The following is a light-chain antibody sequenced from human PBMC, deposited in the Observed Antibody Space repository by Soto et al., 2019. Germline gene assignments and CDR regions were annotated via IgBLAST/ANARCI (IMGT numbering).Light chain of an antibody. Sequence: IVMTQSPLSLRFAPGDPACISCRSSQSLLHSNGYNYLDWYLQKPGQSPQLLIYLGSNRASGVPDRFSGSGSGTDFALKISRVEAEDVGVYYCMQALQTPTFGQGTKVDIK. CDR2: LGS. CDR1: QSLLHSNGYNY. V-gene: IGKV2-28*01. CDR3: MQALQTPT. J-gene: IGKJ1*01.